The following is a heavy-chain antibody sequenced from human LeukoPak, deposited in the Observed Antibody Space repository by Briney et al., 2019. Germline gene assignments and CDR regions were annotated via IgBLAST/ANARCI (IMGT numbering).Heavy chain of an antibody. V-gene: IGHV4-39*01. CDR3: ARPPHSSSSA. CDR2: IYYSGST. Sequence: KTSETLCLTCTVSGGSISSSSYYWGLIRQPPGTGLEWIGSIYYSGSTYYNPSLKSRVTISVDTSQNQFSLKLSSVTAADTAVYYCARPPHSSSSAWGQGTLVTVSS. D-gene: IGHD6-6*01. CDR1: GGSISSSSYY. J-gene: IGHJ5*02.